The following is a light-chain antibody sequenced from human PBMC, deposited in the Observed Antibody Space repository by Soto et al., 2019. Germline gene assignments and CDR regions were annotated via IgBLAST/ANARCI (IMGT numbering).Light chain of an antibody. V-gene: IGKV4-1*01. CDR3: QHYYSSPLT. CDR1: QSFLESSNNKNY. J-gene: IGKJ4*01. CDR2: WSS. Sequence: IVVPQSTHSLALALGETATINVMIRQSFLESSNNKNYLAWTQQKPGQPPKLLINWSSTRESGVPDRFSGSGSGTDFTLTISSLQAEDGVAFYCQHYYSSPLTFGGGTKVDI.